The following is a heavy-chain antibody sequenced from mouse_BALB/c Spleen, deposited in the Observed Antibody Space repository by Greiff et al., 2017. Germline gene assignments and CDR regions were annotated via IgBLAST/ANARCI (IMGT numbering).Heavy chain of an antibody. J-gene: IGHJ3*01. CDR2: ISYDGSN. Sequence: EVQLQQSGPGLVKPSQSLSLTCSATGYSITSCYYWNWIRQFPGNKLEWMGYISYDGSNNYNPSLKNRISITRDTSKNQFFLKLNSVTTEDTATYCGARENDSPVAYWGQGTLVTVSA. D-gene: IGHD2-13*01. V-gene: IGHV3-6*02. CDR1: GYSITSCYY. CDR3: ARENDSPVAY.